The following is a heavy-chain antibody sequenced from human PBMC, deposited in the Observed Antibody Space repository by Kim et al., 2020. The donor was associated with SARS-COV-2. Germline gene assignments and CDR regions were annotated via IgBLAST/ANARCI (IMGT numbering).Heavy chain of an antibody. V-gene: IGHV4-34*01. D-gene: IGHD5-18*01. J-gene: IGHJ6*02. CDR3: ARGAVDTAMLSRHGMDV. Sequence: LTSRVTISVDTSKTQFSLKLSSVTAADTAVYYCARGAVDTAMLSRHGMDVWGQGTTVTVSS.